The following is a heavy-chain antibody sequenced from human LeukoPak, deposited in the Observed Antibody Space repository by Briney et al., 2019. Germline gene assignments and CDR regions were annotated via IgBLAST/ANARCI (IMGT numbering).Heavy chain of an antibody. CDR1: GFTFDDYA. CDR2: ISWNSGSI. J-gene: IGHJ4*02. D-gene: IGHD3-22*01. CDR3: AKDRGRYYYDSSGPQYYFDY. Sequence: GGSLRLSCAASGFTFDDYAMHWVRQAPGKGLEWVSGISWNSGSIGYADSVKGRFTISRDNAKNSLYLQMNSLRAEDTASYYCAKDRGRYYYDSSGPQYYFDYWGQGTLVTVSS. V-gene: IGHV3-9*01.